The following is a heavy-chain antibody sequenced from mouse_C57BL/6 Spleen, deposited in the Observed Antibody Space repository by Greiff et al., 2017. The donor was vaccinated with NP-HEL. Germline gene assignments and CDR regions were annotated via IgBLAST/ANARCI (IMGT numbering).Heavy chain of an antibody. J-gene: IGHJ3*01. Sequence: EVQLQQSGPELVKPGASVKISCKASGYTLTDYYMNWVKQSHGKSLEWIGDINPNNGGTSYNQKFKGKATLTVDKSSSTAYMELRSLTSDDSAVYYCARDYYGSRGFAYWGQGTLVTVSA. CDR1: GYTLTDYY. D-gene: IGHD1-1*01. V-gene: IGHV1-26*01. CDR2: INPNNGGT. CDR3: ARDYYGSRGFAY.